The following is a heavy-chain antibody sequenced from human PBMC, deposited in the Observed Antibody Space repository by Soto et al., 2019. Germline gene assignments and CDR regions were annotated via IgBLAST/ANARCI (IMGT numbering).Heavy chain of an antibody. J-gene: IGHJ6*02. CDR3: ARGGSSSSDYYYGMDV. Sequence: GGSLRLSCAASGFTFSSYDMHWVRQATGKGLEWVSAIGTAGDTYYPGSVKGRFTISRENAKNSLYLQMNSLRAGDTAVYYCARGGSSSSDYYYGMDVWGQGTTVTVSS. CDR2: IGTAGDT. D-gene: IGHD6-6*01. CDR1: GFTFSSYD. V-gene: IGHV3-13*01.